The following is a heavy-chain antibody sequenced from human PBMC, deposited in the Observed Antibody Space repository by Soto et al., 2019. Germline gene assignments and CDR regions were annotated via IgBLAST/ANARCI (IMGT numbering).Heavy chain of an antibody. CDR3: AIGRGGDTAMATDY. Sequence: SSVKVSCKASRGTFSSYAISWVRQAPGQGLEWMGGIIPIFGTANYAQKFQGRVTITADKSTSTAYMELSSLRSEDTAVYYCAIGRGGDTAMATDYWGQGTLVTVSS. CDR1: RGTFSSYA. CDR2: IIPIFGTA. V-gene: IGHV1-69*06. D-gene: IGHD5-18*01. J-gene: IGHJ4*02.